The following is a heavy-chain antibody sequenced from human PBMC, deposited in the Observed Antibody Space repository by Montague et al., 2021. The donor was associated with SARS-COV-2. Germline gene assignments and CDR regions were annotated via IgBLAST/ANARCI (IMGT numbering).Heavy chain of an antibody. CDR1: GGSMSDHY. CDR3: ARADSVRRAVNWFDP. J-gene: IGHJ5*02. CDR2: IYYSGGI. Sequence: SETLSLTCTVSGGSMSDHYWAWIRQPPGKGLEWLAYIYYSGGINSNASLRSRVSMSVDTSKNQFSLKLTSVTAADTAVYYCARADSVRRAVNWFDPWGQGTLVTVSS. V-gene: IGHV4-59*11. D-gene: IGHD3-10*01.